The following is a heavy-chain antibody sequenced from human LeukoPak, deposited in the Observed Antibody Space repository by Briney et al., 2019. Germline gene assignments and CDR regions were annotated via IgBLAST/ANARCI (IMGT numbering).Heavy chain of an antibody. D-gene: IGHD4-17*01. J-gene: IGHJ3*01. CDR1: GFTVSSNY. Sequence: GGSLRLSCAASGFTVSSNYMSWVRQAPGKGLEWVSVIYSGGSTYYADSVKGRFTISRDNSKNTLFLQINSLRAEDTAVYYCARSSLTTVTTAYYWGQGTMVTVSS. V-gene: IGHV3-66*01. CDR3: ARSSLTTVTTAYY. CDR2: IYSGGST.